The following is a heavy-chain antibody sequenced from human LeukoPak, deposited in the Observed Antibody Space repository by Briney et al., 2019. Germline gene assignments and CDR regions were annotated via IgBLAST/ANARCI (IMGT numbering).Heavy chain of an antibody. Sequence: SETLSLTCTVSGVSIFSSYWNWVRQPPGKGLEWIGYVHYSGSTNYNPSLKSRVTMSVDTSKSQFSLKLSSATAADTAVYYRATGRSIRYFDYWGQGTLLTVSS. CDR1: GVSIFSSY. CDR2: VHYSGST. CDR3: ATGRSIRYFDY. D-gene: IGHD3-9*01. V-gene: IGHV4-59*12. J-gene: IGHJ4*02.